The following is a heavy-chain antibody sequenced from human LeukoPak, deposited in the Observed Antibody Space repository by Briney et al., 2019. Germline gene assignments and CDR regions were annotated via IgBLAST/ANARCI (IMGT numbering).Heavy chain of an antibody. CDR2: IIPIFGTA. V-gene: IGHV1-69*13. CDR1: GGTFSSYA. J-gene: IGHJ4*02. CDR3: AIDQQWLVRETGGTPYYFDY. D-gene: IGHD6-19*01. Sequence: AASVKVSCKASGGTFSSYAISWVRQAPGQGLEWMGGIIPIFGTANYAQKFQGRVTITADESTSTAYMELSSLRSEDTAVYYCAIDQQWLVRETGGTPYYFDYWGQGTLVTVSS.